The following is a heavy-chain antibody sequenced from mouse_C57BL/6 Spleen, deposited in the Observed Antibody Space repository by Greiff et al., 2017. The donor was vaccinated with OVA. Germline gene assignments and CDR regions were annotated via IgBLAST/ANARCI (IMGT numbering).Heavy chain of an antibody. J-gene: IGHJ1*03. V-gene: IGHV1-82*01. D-gene: IGHD1-1*01. CDR1: GYAFSSSW. CDR3: ARGDYYGSSRYFDV. Sequence: VKLVESGPELVKPGASVKISCKASGYAFSSSWMNWVKQRPGKGLEWIGRIYPGDGDTNYNGKFKGKATLTADKSSSTAYMQLSSLTSEDSAVYFCARGDYYGSSRYFDVWGTGTTVTVSS. CDR2: IYPGDGDT.